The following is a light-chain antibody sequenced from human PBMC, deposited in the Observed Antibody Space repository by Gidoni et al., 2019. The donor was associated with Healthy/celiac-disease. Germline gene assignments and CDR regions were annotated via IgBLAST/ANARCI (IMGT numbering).Light chain of an antibody. CDR1: QSISSY. V-gene: IGKV1-39*01. CDR2: TAS. CDR3: QQSVNTPLT. Sequence: IQMTHSPSSLSASVGPRVTLTCRSSQSISSYFNWYQKKPGQAPKLLIYTASSLKSGVPSRFSGRGSGTDFTLTISSLQTEDFAAYYCQQSVNTPLTFGGGTRVEIK. J-gene: IGKJ4*02.